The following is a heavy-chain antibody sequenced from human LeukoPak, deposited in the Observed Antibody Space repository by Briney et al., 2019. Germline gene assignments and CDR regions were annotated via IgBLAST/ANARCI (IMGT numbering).Heavy chain of an antibody. CDR2: IYHSGST. CDR1: GGSISSGGYS. Sequence: SETLSLTCAVSGGSISSGGYSWSWIRQPPGKGLEWIGYIYHSGSTYYNPSLKSRVTISVDRSKNQFSLKLSSVTAADTAVYYCASASASSGWGRQGWFDPWGQGTLVTVSS. J-gene: IGHJ5*02. D-gene: IGHD6-19*01. CDR3: ASASASSGWGRQGWFDP. V-gene: IGHV4-30-2*01.